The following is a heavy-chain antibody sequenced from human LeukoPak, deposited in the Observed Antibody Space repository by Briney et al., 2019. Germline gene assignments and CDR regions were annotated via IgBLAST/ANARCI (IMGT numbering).Heavy chain of an antibody. CDR1: GGSISSSSYY. Sequence: SETLSLTCTVSGGSISSSSYYWGWIRQPPGKGLEWIGSIYYSGSTYYNPSLKSRVTISVDTSKNQFSLKLTSVTAADTAVYYCARHGHHGDHDYWGLGTPVTVSS. D-gene: IGHD2-21*02. CDR3: ARHGHHGDHDY. J-gene: IGHJ4*02. V-gene: IGHV4-39*01. CDR2: IYYSGST.